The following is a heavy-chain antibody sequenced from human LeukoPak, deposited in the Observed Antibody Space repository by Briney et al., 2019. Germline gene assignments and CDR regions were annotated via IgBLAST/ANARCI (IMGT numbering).Heavy chain of an antibody. CDR3: ARGMFGSIFGVVTDNDYFDY. D-gene: IGHD3-3*01. CDR2: IYYSGST. CDR1: GGSISSGDYY. Sequence: SQTLSLTCTVSGGSISSGDYYWSWIRQPPGKGLEWIGYIYYSGSTYYNPSLESRVTISVDTSKNQFSLKLSSVTAADTAVYYCARGMFGSIFGVVTDNDYFDYWGQGTLVTVSS. J-gene: IGHJ4*02. V-gene: IGHV4-30-4*01.